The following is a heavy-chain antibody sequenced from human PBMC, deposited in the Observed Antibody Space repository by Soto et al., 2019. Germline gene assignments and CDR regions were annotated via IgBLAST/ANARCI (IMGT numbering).Heavy chain of an antibody. J-gene: IGHJ4*02. V-gene: IGHV4-31*03. CDR2: IYYSGST. CDR1: GGSISSGGYY. D-gene: IGHD6-25*01. CDR3: ARDRGAAVFFSY. Sequence: SETLSLTCTVSGGSISSGGYYWSWIRQHPGKGLEWIGYIYYSGSTYYNPSLKSRVTISVDTSKNQFSLKLSSVTAADTAVYYGARDRGAAVFFSYGGKEPLVTVSS.